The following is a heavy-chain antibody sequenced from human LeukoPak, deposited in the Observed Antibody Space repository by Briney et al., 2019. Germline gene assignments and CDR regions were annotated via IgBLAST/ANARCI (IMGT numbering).Heavy chain of an antibody. Sequence: GGSLRLSCAASGLTVSSTSMTWVRQAPGKGLEWVSDFLSDGRIYYADSVKGRFTISKDNSQSTVNLQMDNLRAEDTATYYCGSYRRAYDIWGQGTVVTVAS. CDR2: FLSDGRI. CDR3: GSYRRAYDI. D-gene: IGHD1-26*01. V-gene: IGHV3-53*01. J-gene: IGHJ3*02. CDR1: GLTVSSTS.